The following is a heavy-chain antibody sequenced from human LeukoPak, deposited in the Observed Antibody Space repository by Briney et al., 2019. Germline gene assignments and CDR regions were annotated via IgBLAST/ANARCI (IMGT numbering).Heavy chain of an antibody. D-gene: IGHD3-3*01. J-gene: IGHJ4*02. CDR1: GGSITSFY. Sequence: SETLSLTCTVSGGSITSFYWSWIRQPPGKGLEWIGYMYNRVSTNYNPSLKSRVTISEDTSQNHLSLHLRSVTAADTAVYYCARLFWSDSHSFDYWGQGTLVTVSS. CDR3: ARLFWSDSHSFDY. CDR2: MYNRVST. V-gene: IGHV4-59*01.